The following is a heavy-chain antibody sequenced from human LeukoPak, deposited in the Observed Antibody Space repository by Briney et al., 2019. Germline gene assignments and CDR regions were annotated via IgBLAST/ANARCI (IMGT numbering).Heavy chain of an antibody. V-gene: IGHV4-59*12. CDR1: GGSISSYY. CDR3: ARKRGAFPSL. J-gene: IGHJ3*01. Sequence: TSETLSLTCTVSGGSISSYYWSWIRQPPGKGLEWIGYIYYSGSTNYNPSLKSRVTISVDTSKNQFSLRLTSVTAADTAVYYCARKRGAFPSLWGPGTMVTVSS. D-gene: IGHD2/OR15-2a*01. CDR2: IYYSGST.